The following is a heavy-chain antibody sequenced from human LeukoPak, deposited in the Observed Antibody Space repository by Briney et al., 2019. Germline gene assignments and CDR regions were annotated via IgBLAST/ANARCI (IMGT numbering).Heavy chain of an antibody. V-gene: IGHV3-53*01. D-gene: IGHD6-19*01. CDR1: GFTFSSNY. Sequence: GGSLRLSCAASGFTFSSNYMSWVRQAPGKGLEWVSVIYSGGSTYYADSVKGRFTISRDNSKNTLYLQMNSLRAEDTAVYYCATTLIAVAGLLFDYWGQGTLVTVSS. J-gene: IGHJ4*02. CDR2: IYSGGST. CDR3: ATTLIAVAGLLFDY.